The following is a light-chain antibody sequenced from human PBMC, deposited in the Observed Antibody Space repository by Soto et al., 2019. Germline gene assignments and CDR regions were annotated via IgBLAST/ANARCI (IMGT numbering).Light chain of an antibody. V-gene: IGKV1-5*03. CDR1: QSISSW. Sequence: DMQMTQSPSTLSASVGDRVTITCRASQSISSWLAWYQQKPGRAPKLLIYKASGLESGVPSRFSGSGSGTEFTLTISSLQPDDFATYSCQQYKTYPWTFGQGTKVEI. CDR2: KAS. CDR3: QQYKTYPWT. J-gene: IGKJ1*01.